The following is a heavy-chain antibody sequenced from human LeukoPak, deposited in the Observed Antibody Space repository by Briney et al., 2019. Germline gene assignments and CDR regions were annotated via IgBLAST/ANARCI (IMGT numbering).Heavy chain of an antibody. J-gene: IGHJ6*03. Sequence: GGSLRLSCTASGFTFSSYWMSWVRQAPGKGLEWVANIKQDGSDENYVDSVKGRFTISRDNAKNSLYLQMNSLRAGDTAVYYCARDSTRDYGYYYYYYMDVWGKGTTVTISS. CDR1: GFTFSSYW. V-gene: IGHV3-7*01. D-gene: IGHD4-17*01. CDR2: IKQDGSDE. CDR3: ARDSTRDYGYYYYYYMDV.